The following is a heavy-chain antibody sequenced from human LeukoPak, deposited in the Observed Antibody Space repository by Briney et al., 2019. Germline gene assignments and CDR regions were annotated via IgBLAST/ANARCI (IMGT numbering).Heavy chain of an antibody. CDR3: AKDRVPYCSGGSCHPLDY. D-gene: IGHD2-15*01. V-gene: IGHV3-23*01. Sequence: GGSLRLSCAASGFIFSSYAITWVRQAPGKGLEWVSAISGSGGSTYYADSVKGRFTISRDNSKNTVYLQMNSLRDEDTAVYYCAKDRVPYCSGGSCHPLDYWGQGTLVTVSS. J-gene: IGHJ4*02. CDR1: GFIFSSYA. CDR2: ISGSGGST.